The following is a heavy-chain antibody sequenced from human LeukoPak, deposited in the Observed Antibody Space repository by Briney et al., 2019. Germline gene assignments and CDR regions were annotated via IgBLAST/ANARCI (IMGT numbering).Heavy chain of an antibody. Sequence: GGSLRLSCAASGFTFDDYAMHWVRQAPGKGLEWVSLISWDGGRTYYADSAKGRLTISRDNSKNSLDMQMNSLRAEDTALYYCAKDIGSGSYYHFDYWGQGTLVTVSS. CDR2: ISWDGGRT. CDR3: AKDIGSGSYYHFDY. CDR1: GFTFDDYA. D-gene: IGHD1-26*01. J-gene: IGHJ4*02. V-gene: IGHV3-43D*03.